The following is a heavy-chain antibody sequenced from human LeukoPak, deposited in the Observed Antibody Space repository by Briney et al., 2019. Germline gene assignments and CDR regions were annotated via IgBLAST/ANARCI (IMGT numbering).Heavy chain of an antibody. J-gene: IGHJ4*02. CDR3: AKAISGPLVPTSGWNY. Sequence: GGSLRLSCAASGFTFSIYAMSWVRQAPGKGLEWVSTISASGGTTYYADSVKDRFTISRDYSKHTLYLQMNSLRAEDTAIYYCAKAISGPLVPTSGWNYWGQGTLATVSS. D-gene: IGHD6-19*01. CDR1: GFTFSIYA. CDR2: ISASGGTT. V-gene: IGHV3-23*01.